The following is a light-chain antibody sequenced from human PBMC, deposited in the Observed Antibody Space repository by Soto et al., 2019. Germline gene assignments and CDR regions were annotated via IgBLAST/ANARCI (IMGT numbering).Light chain of an antibody. V-gene: IGLV1-44*01. Sequence: QAVVTQPPSASGTPGQRVTISCSGSSSNIGSSTVTWYQQLPGAAPTVLIHSNNQRPSGVPDRFSGSKSGTSASLAISGLQSDDEADYYCATWDDSLKGYVFGPGTKLTVL. J-gene: IGLJ1*01. CDR1: SSNIGSST. CDR2: SNN. CDR3: ATWDDSLKGYV.